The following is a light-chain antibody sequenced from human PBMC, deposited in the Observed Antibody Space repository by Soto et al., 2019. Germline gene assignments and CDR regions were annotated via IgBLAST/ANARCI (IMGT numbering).Light chain of an antibody. Sequence: EVVLTQSPATLSLSPGERATLSCRASQSVSNYLAWYQQKPGQAPRLLISDASNRATGIPVRFSGSGSGTDFTLTISSLEPEDFAVYYCQQRTNWIFTFGPGTRVDIK. J-gene: IGKJ3*01. V-gene: IGKV3-11*01. CDR1: QSVSNY. CDR3: QQRTNWIFT. CDR2: DAS.